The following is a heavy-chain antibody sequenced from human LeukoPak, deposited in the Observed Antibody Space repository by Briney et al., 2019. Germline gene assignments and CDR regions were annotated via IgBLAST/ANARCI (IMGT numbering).Heavy chain of an antibody. CDR1: GFTFSSYA. CDR2: ISYDGSNK. J-gene: IGHJ4*02. Sequence: SGRSLRLSCAASGFTFSSYAMHWVRQAPGKGLEWVAVISYDGSNKYYADSVKGRFTISRDNSKNTLYLQMNSLRAEDTAVYYCARDRVAAAGYYFDYWGQGTLVTVSS. CDR3: ARDRVAAAGYYFDY. V-gene: IGHV3-30-3*01. D-gene: IGHD6-13*01.